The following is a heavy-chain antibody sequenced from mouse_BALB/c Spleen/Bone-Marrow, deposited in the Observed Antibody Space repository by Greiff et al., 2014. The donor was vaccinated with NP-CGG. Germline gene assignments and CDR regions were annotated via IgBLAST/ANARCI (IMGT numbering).Heavy chain of an antibody. CDR3: ARDITTATGNWYFDV. V-gene: IGHV7-3*02. CDR1: GFTLTDYY. CDR2: IRNKAKGYTT. Sequence: VQLKESGGGLVQPGGSLRLSCATSGFTLTDYYMSWVRQPPGKALEWLGFIRNKAKGYTTDYSASVKGRFTISRDNSQSILYLQMNTLRAEDSATYYCARDITTATGNWYFDVWGAGTTLTVSS. D-gene: IGHD1-2*01. J-gene: IGHJ1*01.